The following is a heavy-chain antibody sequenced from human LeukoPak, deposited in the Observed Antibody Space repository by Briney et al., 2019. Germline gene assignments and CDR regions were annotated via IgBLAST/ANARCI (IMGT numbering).Heavy chain of an antibody. D-gene: IGHD3-10*01. V-gene: IGHV3-23*01. Sequence: GGSLRLSCAASGFTFSSSAMSWVRQVPGKGLEWVSGISASGGSTYYADSVRGRFTISRDNSKNTLYVQMNSLRAEDTAVYYCAKDDYYGSGALFYWGQGTLVTVSS. J-gene: IGHJ4*02. CDR1: GFTFSSSA. CDR2: ISASGGST. CDR3: AKDDYYGSGALFY.